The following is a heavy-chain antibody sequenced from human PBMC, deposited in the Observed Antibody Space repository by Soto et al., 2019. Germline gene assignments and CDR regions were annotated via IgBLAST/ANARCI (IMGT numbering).Heavy chain of an antibody. V-gene: IGHV1-18*01. J-gene: IGHJ4*02. CDR3: ARGWYGDY. D-gene: IGHD2-15*01. Sequence: QVHLVQSGAEVKKPGASVKVSCKGSGYTFTSYGITWVRQAPGQGLEWMGCICAHNGNTDYAQRLQGRVTVTSDTATSTAYRERRSLRSDDTAVYYCARGWYGDYWGQGALVTVSS. CDR2: ICAHNGNT. CDR1: GYTFTSYG.